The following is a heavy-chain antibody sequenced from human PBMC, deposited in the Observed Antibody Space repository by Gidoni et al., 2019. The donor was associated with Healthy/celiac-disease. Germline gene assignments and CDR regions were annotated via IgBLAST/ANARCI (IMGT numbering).Heavy chain of an antibody. CDR1: GGSISSYY. D-gene: IGHD3-22*01. CDR3: AREGSLLYDSSGYYPFDY. V-gene: IGHV4-4*07. CDR2: IYTSGST. Sequence: QVQLQESGPGLVKPSETLSLTCTVSGGSISSYYWSWIRQPAGKGLEWIGRIYTSGSTNYNPSLKSRVTMSVDTSKNQFSLKLSSVTAADTAVYYCAREGSLLYDSSGYYPFDYWGQGTLVTVSS. J-gene: IGHJ4*02.